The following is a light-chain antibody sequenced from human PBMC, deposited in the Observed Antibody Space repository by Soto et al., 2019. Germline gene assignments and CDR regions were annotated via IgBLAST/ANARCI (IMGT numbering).Light chain of an antibody. CDR2: KAS. CDR3: QRYNSYSWT. CDR1: QSISSW. V-gene: IGKV1-5*03. Sequence: DIQMTQSPSTLSAFVGDRVTITCRASQSISSWLAGYQLKPGKAPKLLIYKASSLESGVPSRFSGGGYGTEFSLTISSLQPDDFTIYYCQRYNSYSWTFGQRTKVDIK. J-gene: IGKJ1*01.